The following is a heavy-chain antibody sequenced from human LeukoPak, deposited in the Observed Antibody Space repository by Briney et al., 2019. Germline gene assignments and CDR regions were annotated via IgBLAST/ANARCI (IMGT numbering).Heavy chain of an antibody. CDR2: ISNSGGNT. J-gene: IGHJ4*02. CDR3: AKAAHTSDYLGQDY. Sequence: GSLRLSCATSGFTFSDYAMSWVRQAPGKGLEWVSTISNSGGNTHYADSVMGRFTISRDNSKSTLYLQMNSLSVEDTAVYHCAKAAHTSDYLGQDYWGQGTLVTVSS. V-gene: IGHV3-23*01. CDR1: GFTFSDYA. D-gene: IGHD3-22*01.